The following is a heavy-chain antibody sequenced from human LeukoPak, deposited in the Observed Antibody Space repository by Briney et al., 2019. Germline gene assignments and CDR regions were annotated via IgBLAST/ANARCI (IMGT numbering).Heavy chain of an antibody. J-gene: IGHJ6*02. CDR1: GGSISSYY. CDR3: ARDGESYYKNYGLDV. D-gene: IGHD1-26*01. Sequence: PSETLSLTCTVSGGSISSYYWSWIRQPPGKGLEWIGYIYYSGSTNYNPSLKSRVTISLDTSKNQFSLKLSSVTAADTAVYYCARDGESYYKNYGLDVWGQGTTVTVSS. CDR2: IYYSGST. V-gene: IGHV4-59*12.